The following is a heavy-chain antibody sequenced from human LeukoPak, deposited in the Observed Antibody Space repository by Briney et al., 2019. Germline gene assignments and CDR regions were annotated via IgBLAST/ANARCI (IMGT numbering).Heavy chain of an antibody. J-gene: IGHJ4*02. CDR3: AISGPEDYFDY. Sequence: PGGSLRLSCAASGFTFSSYWMSWVRQAPGKGLEWVANIKQDGSEKYYVDSVKGRFTISRDNAKNSLYLQMNSLRAEDTAVYYCAISGPEDYFDYWGQGTLVTVSS. D-gene: IGHD1-14*01. CDR2: IKQDGSEK. V-gene: IGHV3-7*01. CDR1: GFTFSSYW.